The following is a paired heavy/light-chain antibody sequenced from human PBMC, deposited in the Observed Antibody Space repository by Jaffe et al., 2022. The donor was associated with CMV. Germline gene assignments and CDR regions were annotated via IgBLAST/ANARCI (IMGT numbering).Light chain of an antibody. CDR1: QDVSIW. CDR3: QQANGFPPT. J-gene: IGKJ4*01. Sequence: DIQMTQSPSSVSASVGDRVTITCRASQDVSIWLAWYQQKPGQVPKLLIYAASTLQSGVPSRFSGSGSGTDFSLTINSLQPEDFATYYCQQANGFPPTFGGGTKVEI. CDR2: AAS. V-gene: IGKV1-12*01.
Heavy chain of an antibody. Sequence: QMQLVESGGGVVQPGRSLRLSCEASGFTFSSYDMHWVRQAPGKGLEWVAVIWYDGSKTYYADSVKGRFTISRDNSKNTLYLQMNSLRVEDTAVYHCASGPGWLHDNHWFDPWGQGTLVTVSS. V-gene: IGHV3-33*01. CDR1: GFTFSSYD. CDR3: ASGPGWLHDNHWFDP. CDR2: IWYDGSKT. J-gene: IGHJ5*02. D-gene: IGHD5-18*01.